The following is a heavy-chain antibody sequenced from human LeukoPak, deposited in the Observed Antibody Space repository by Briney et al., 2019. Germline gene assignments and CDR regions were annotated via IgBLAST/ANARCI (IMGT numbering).Heavy chain of an antibody. J-gene: IGHJ4*02. CDR2: IYTSGST. D-gene: IGHD6-13*01. CDR3: ARLGYSSSH. Sequence: SETLSLTCTVSGGSISSGSYYWSWIRQPAGEGLEWIGRIYTSGSTNYNPSLKSRVTISVDTSKNQFSLKLSSVTAADTAVYYCARLGYSSSHWGQGTLVTISS. V-gene: IGHV4-61*02. CDR1: GGSISSGSYY.